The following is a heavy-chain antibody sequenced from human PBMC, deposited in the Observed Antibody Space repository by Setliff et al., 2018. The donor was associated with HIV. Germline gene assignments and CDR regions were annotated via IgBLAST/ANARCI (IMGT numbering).Heavy chain of an antibody. Sequence: SETLSLTCSVSGYSISNGYYWGWFRQSPGKGLEWIATIYQTGSIYYNPSLESRVTISVDTSKNHFSLRLSSVTAADTAVYYSVGYNDFWDTSYVGAWGQGTLVTVSS. J-gene: IGHJ1*01. V-gene: IGHV4-38-2*02. D-gene: IGHD3-3*01. CDR3: VGYNDFWDTSYVGA. CDR1: GYSISNGYY. CDR2: IYQTGSI.